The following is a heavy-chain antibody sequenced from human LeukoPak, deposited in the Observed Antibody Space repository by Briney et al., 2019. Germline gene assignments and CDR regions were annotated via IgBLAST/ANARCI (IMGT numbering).Heavy chain of an antibody. CDR3: AYNRNFALDN. V-gene: IGHV4/OR15-8*01. CDR2: IYHSGGA. Sequence: SQTLSLTCAVSGASIDSHSWWSWVRQPPGKGLEWIGEIYHSGGANYKPSLKSRVTMSVDTSKNHFSLKLTSVTAADTAVYYCAYNRNFALDNWGQGTLVTVSS. J-gene: IGHJ4*02. CDR1: GASIDSHSW. D-gene: IGHD1-14*01.